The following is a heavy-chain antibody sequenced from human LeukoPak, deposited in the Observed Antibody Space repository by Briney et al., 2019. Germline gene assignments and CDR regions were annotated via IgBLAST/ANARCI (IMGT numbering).Heavy chain of an antibody. D-gene: IGHD1-26*01. Sequence: GGSLRLSCAASGCTFSSYSMNWVRQAPGKGLEWVSSISSSSSYIHYADSVKGRFTISRDNAKNSLYLQMNSMRAEDTAVYYCASDQELIVGATVAFDIWGQGTMVTVSS. J-gene: IGHJ3*02. V-gene: IGHV3-21*01. CDR1: GCTFSSYS. CDR2: ISSSSSYI. CDR3: ASDQELIVGATVAFDI.